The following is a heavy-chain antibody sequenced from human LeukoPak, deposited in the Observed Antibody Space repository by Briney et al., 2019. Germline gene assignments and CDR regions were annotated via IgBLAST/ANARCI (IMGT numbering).Heavy chain of an antibody. D-gene: IGHD3-9*01. V-gene: IGHV4-4*02. J-gene: IGHJ3*02. Sequence: PSETLSLTCAVSGGSISSSNWWSWVRQPPGKGLERIGEIYHSGSTNYNPSLKSRVTISVDKSKNQFSLKLSSVTAADTAVYYCARGYFDWLFDAFDIWGQGTMVTGSS. CDR1: GGSISSSNW. CDR3: ARGYFDWLFDAFDI. CDR2: IYHSGST.